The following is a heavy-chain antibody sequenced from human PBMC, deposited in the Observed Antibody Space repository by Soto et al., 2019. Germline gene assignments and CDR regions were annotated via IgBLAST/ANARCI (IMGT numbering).Heavy chain of an antibody. CDR1: GFTFTRYS. CDR3: ARESEDLTSSFDY. Sequence: GGSLRLSCAASGFTFTRYSMNWVRQAPGKGLEWVSSISSTTNYIYYADSMKGRFTVSRDNAKNSVYLEMNSLSAEDTAVYYCARESEDLTSSFDYWGQGTLVTVSS. V-gene: IGHV3-21*01. CDR2: ISSTTNYI. J-gene: IGHJ4*02.